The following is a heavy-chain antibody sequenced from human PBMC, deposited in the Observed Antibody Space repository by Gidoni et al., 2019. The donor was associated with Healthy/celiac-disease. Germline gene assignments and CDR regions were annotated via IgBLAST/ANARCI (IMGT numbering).Heavy chain of an antibody. V-gene: IGHV3-7*04. J-gene: IGHJ6*02. CDR3: ARVRYYYAMDA. CDR2: IKQDGSEK. Sequence: ASGFTFDTYGMSWVRQAPGKGLEWVANIKQDGSEKYYVDSEKGRFTISRDNAKNSLSLQMYSLSDEDTAVYYCARVRYYYAMDAWGQGTTVTVSS. CDR1: GFTFDTYG.